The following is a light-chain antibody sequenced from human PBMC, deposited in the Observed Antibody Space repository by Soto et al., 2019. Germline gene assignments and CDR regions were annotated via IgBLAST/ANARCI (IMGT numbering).Light chain of an antibody. Sequence: DIQMTQSPSTLSASVGDRVTITCRASQTITSWLAWYQQKPGKAPKLLIYKASTLKSGVPSRFSGSGYGTEFTLTIRSLQPDDFATYYCQQYNSYSRTFGHGTKVDIK. V-gene: IGKV1-5*03. CDR1: QTITSW. CDR3: QQYNSYSRT. CDR2: KAS. J-gene: IGKJ3*01.